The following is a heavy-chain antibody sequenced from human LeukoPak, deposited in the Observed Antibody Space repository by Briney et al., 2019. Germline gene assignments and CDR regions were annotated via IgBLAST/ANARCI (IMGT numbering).Heavy chain of an antibody. CDR3: ARDGNYYDSSGYLKFDP. Sequence: GGSLRLSCAASGFTFSSYAMSWVRQAPGKGLQWVSAISGSAGSTYYADSVKGRFTISRDNAKNSLYLQMNSLRAEDTAVYYCARDGNYYDSSGYLKFDPWGQGTLVTVSS. CDR1: GFTFSSYA. J-gene: IGHJ5*02. CDR2: ISGSAGST. V-gene: IGHV3-23*01. D-gene: IGHD3-22*01.